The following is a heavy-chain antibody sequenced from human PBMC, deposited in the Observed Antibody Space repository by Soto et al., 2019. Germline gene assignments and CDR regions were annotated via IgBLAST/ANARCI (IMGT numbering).Heavy chain of an antibody. CDR3: ASLRSYDSSGYYYDY. D-gene: IGHD3-22*01. V-gene: IGHV3-53*04. CDR1: GFTVSSNY. CDR2: IYSGGST. Sequence: AGGSLRLSCAASGFTVSSNYMSWVRQAPGKGLEWVSVIYSGGSTYYADSVKGRFTISRHNSKNTLYLQMNSLRAEDTAVYYCASLRSYDSSGYYYDYWGQGTLVTVSS. J-gene: IGHJ4*02.